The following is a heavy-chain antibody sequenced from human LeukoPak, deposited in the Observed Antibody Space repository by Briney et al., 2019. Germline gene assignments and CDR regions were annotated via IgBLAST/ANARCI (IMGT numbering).Heavy chain of an antibody. D-gene: IGHD2-15*01. Sequence: GGSLRRSCAASGFTFSIYAMSWVRQAPGKGLEWVSAISGSGGSTYYADSVKGRFTMSRDNSKNRLYLQMNSLRVEDTAVYYCAKGVAYYYYYGVDVWGQGTTVTVSS. V-gene: IGHV3-23*01. CDR2: ISGSGGST. CDR3: AKGVAYYYYYGVDV. CDR1: GFTFSIYA. J-gene: IGHJ6*02.